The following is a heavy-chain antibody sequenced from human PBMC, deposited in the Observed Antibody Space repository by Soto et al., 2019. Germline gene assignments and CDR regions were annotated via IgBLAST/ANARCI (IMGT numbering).Heavy chain of an antibody. CDR2: ISGSGYST. J-gene: IGHJ4*02. Sequence: GGSLRLSCAASGFTFTSYAMSWVRQAPGKGLEWVSLISGSGYSTYYADSVKGRFTISRDNSKNTLYLQMNSLRAEDTAIYYCAKDEGSGSYPDYWGQGTLVSVSS. V-gene: IGHV3-23*01. D-gene: IGHD1-26*01. CDR3: AKDEGSGSYPDY. CDR1: GFTFTSYA.